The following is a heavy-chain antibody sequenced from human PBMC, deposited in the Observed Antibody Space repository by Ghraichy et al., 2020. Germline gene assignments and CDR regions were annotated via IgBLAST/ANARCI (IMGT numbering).Heavy chain of an antibody. J-gene: IGHJ4*02. CDR1: GFTFRSST. CDR2: ISYDGSNH. V-gene: IGHV3-30*04. CDR3: AKAPGVWADY. D-gene: IGHD3-16*01. Sequence: GGSLRLSCAASGFTFRSSTMHWVRQAPGKGLEWLTIISYDGSNHYYADSVQGRFIVSRDNSKNTLYLQMNSLTSGDTAIYFCAKAPGVWADYWGQGTQVTVSP.